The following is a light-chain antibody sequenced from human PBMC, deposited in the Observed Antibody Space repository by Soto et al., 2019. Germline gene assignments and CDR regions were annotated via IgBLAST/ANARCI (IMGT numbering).Light chain of an antibody. CDR1: SSDVGGYKY. J-gene: IGLJ1*01. V-gene: IGLV2-14*01. Sequence: QSALTQPASVSGSPGQSITISCTGTSSDVGGYKYVSWYQQSPGKAPKLMIYEVSNRPSGVSNRFSGSKSGNTASLAISGLQPEDEADYYCAAWDDSLNALFGTGTKLTVL. CDR2: EVS. CDR3: AAWDDSLNAL.